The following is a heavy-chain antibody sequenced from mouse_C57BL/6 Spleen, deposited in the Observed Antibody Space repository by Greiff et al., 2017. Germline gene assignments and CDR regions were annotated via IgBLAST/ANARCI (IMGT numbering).Heavy chain of an antibody. J-gene: IGHJ2*01. Sequence: VQLQQSGAELARPGASVKLSCKASGYTFTSYGISWVKQRTGQGLEWIGEIYPRSGNTNYNQKFKGKATLTADKSSSTAYMELRSLTSADSAVYFCARGKGSGDYFDYWGQGTTLTVSS. CDR2: IYPRSGNT. D-gene: IGHD1-1*02. CDR1: GYTFTSYG. V-gene: IGHV1-81*01. CDR3: ARGKGSGDYFDY.